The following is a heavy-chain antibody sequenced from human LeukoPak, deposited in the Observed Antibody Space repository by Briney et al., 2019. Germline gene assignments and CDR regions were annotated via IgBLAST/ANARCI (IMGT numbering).Heavy chain of an antibody. CDR1: GFTFSSSA. V-gene: IGHV3-23*01. CDR3: ARVRGESPRWFDP. J-gene: IGHJ5*02. D-gene: IGHD3-10*01. CDR2: ISNNGGYT. Sequence: PGGSLRLSCAASGFTFSSSAMSWVRQAPGKGLEWVSAISNNGGYTYYADSVQGRFTISRDNSKSTLCLQMNSLRAEDTAVYYCARVRGESPRWFDPWGQGTLVTVSS.